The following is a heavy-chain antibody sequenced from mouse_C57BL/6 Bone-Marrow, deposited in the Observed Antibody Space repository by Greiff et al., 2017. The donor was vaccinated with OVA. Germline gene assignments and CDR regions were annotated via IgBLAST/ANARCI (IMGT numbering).Heavy chain of an antibody. V-gene: IGHV1-12*01. D-gene: IGHD1-1*01. CDR2: IYPGNGDT. J-gene: IGHJ1*03. Sequence: LQQSGAELVRPGASVKMSCKASGYTFTSYYMHWVKQTPRQGLEWIGAIYPGNGDTSYTQTFKGKATLTVDKSSSTAYMQLSSLTSEDTAVDYCTLVVEAPPWYFDVWGTGTTVTVSS. CDR1: GYTFTSYY. CDR3: TLVVEAPPWYFDV.